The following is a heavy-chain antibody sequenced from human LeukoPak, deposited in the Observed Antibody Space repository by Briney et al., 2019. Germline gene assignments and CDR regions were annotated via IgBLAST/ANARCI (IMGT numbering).Heavy chain of an antibody. J-gene: IGHJ3*02. CDR3: AREGYWASDI. Sequence: PGRSLRLSCAASGFTFRSYAMHWIRQAPGKGLEWVSGINWNGGSTGYADSVKGRFTISRDNAKNSLYLQMNSLRAEDTAVYYCAREGYWASDIWGQGTMVTASS. CDR1: GFTFRSYA. V-gene: IGHV3-20*04. D-gene: IGHD2-8*02. CDR2: INWNGGST.